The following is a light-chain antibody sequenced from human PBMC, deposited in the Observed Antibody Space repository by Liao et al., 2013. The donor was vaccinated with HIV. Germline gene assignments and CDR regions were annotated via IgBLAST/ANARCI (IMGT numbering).Light chain of an antibody. J-gene: IGLJ3*02. CDR1: DIGGKS. CDR3: QSADANVAV. CDR2: KDT. Sequence: SYALTQPPSLSVAPGETARVTCGGNDIGGKSVHWYQQKTGQAPVLVMFKDTERPSGIPDRFSGSSSGTEVMLTISGVQAEDEADYYCQSADANVAVFGGGTKLTVL. V-gene: IGLV3-25*03.